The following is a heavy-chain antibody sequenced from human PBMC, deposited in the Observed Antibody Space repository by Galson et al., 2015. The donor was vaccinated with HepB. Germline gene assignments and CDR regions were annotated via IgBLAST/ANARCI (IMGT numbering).Heavy chain of an antibody. CDR3: ARGALVVVVGANENNWFDP. CDR1: GFSFSTYS. CDR2: INRYTPNR. V-gene: IGHV1-18*01. D-gene: IGHD2-15*01. J-gene: IGHJ5*02. Sequence: SVKVSCKASGFSFSTYSMTWVRQAPGQGLEWLGWINRYTPNRKYANKFQGRFTLTTDISAKTAYMELSSLRSDDTAVYYCARGALVVVVGANENNWFDPWGQGALVTVSS.